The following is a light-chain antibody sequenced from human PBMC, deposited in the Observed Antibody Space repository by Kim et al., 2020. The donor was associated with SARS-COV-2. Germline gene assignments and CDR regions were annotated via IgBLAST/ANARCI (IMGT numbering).Light chain of an antibody. CDR1: KLGDKY. CDR3: QAWDSSTVV. Sequence: SYELIQPPSVSVSPGQTASITCSGDKLGDKYACWYQQKPGQSPVLVIYQDSKRPSGIPERFSGSNSGNTATLTISGTQAMDEADYYCQAWDSSTVVFGGGTKLTVL. V-gene: IGLV3-1*01. CDR2: QDS. J-gene: IGLJ2*01.